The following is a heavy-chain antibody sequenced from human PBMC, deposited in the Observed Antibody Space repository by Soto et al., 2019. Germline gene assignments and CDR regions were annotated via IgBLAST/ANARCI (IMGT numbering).Heavy chain of an antibody. D-gene: IGHD5-12*01. V-gene: IGHV5-10-1*01. CDR1: GFSFPSFW. CDR3: ARQEYSGYHDYYFGMDL. Sequence: GESLKISGKGSGFSFPSFWISWARQMPGKGLEWMGRIDPSNSHITYSPSFQGHVTISADKSISTAYLQWSSLKASDTAMYYCARQEYSGYHDYYFGMDLWGQGTTVTVSS. CDR2: IDPSNSHI. J-gene: IGHJ6*02.